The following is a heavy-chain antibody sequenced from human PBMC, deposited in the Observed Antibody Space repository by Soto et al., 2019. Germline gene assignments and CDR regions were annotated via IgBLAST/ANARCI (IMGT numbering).Heavy chain of an antibody. CDR1: GFTFGDYA. V-gene: IGHV3-49*03. CDR2: IRSKAYGGTT. CDR3: TRYRMTRGIQLWSFDY. Sequence: GGSLRLSCTASGFTFGDYAMSWFRQAPGKGLEWVGFIRSKAYGGTTEYAASVKGRFTISRDDSKSIAYLQMNSLKTEDTAVYYCTRYRMTRGIQLWSFDYWGQGTLVTVSS. D-gene: IGHD5-18*01. J-gene: IGHJ4*02.